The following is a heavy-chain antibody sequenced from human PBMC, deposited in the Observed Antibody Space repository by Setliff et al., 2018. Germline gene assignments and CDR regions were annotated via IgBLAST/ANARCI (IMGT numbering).Heavy chain of an antibody. CDR2: IAGSGLKT. CDR3: TRRGVHSSGYYPIDS. Sequence: PGGSLRLSCVASGFRFRSYAMVWVRQAPGKGLEWVSAIAGSGLKTYYTDSVKGRLSISRDESESTLYLHMNSLRTEDTAVYYCTRRGVHSSGYYPIDSWGQGTLVTVSS. J-gene: IGHJ4*02. CDR1: GFRFRSYA. V-gene: IGHV3-23*01. D-gene: IGHD3-22*01.